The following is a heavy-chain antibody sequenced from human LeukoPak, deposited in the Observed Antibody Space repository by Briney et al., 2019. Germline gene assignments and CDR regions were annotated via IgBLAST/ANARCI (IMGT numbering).Heavy chain of an antibody. Sequence: ASVKVSCKASGYTFTDYYMHWVRQAPGQGLEWRGWINPNSGGTNYAQKFQGRVTMTRDTSINTAYMELTRLRSDDTAVYYCARARQRLGALSALDNWGQGALVTVSS. D-gene: IGHD3-16*02. J-gene: IGHJ4*02. V-gene: IGHV1-2*02. CDR3: ARARQRLGALSALDN. CDR2: INPNSGGT. CDR1: GYTFTDYY.